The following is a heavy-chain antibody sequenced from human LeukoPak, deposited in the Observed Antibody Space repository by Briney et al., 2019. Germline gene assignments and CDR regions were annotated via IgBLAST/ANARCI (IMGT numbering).Heavy chain of an antibody. Sequence: GGSLRLSCAASGFTFSSYALSWVRQVPGKGLEWVSALASGASPYYADSVKGRFTSSRDNSKNTLYLQMNSLRGEDTAIYYCARQRGYCSDGTCYFDYWGQGTLVIVSS. CDR1: GFTFSSYA. V-gene: IGHV3-23*01. CDR3: ARQRGYCSDGTCYFDY. CDR2: LASGASP. J-gene: IGHJ4*02. D-gene: IGHD2-15*01.